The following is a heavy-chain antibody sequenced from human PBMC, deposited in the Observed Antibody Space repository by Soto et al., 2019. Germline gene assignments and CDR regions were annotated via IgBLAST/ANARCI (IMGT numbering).Heavy chain of an antibody. J-gene: IGHJ6*03. D-gene: IGHD6-19*01. V-gene: IGHV3-23*01. CDR3: ASWLGYSSGWYDYYYYYMDV. CDR1: GFTFSEYA. Sequence: GGSLRLSCAASGFTFSEYAMSWVRQAPGKGLEGVSSISSSSTYYADSVKGRFTISRDNSKNTLYLQMNSLRAEDTAVYYCASWLGYSSGWYDYYYYYMDVWGKGTTVTVSS. CDR2: ISSSST.